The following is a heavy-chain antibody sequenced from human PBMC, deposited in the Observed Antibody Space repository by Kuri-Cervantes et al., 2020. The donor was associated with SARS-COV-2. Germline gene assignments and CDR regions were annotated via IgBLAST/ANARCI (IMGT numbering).Heavy chain of an antibody. CDR1: GFTFSSYS. CDR3: ATMGATTSNYYYGLDV. J-gene: IGHJ6*02. Sequence: GGSLRLSCAASGFTFSSYSMNWVRQAPGKGLEWVSYISSSSSTMHYADSVKGRFTISRDNAKNSLYLQMNSLRHEDTAVYYCATMGATTSNYYYGLDVWGQGTTVTVSS. V-gene: IGHV3-48*02. CDR2: ISSSSSTM. D-gene: IGHD1-26*01.